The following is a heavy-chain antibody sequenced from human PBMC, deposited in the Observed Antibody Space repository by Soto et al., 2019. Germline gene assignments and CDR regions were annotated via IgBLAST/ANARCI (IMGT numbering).Heavy chain of an antibody. CDR2: ISSSSSYI. CDR3: ARESLEVAAAGINHYYGKDV. Sequence: EVQLVESGGGLVKPGGSLRLSCAASGFTFSSYSMNWVRQAPGKGLEWVSSISSSSSYIYYADSVKGRFTISRDNAKNDLYLEINSLRDEDTAVYYFARESLEVAAAGINHYYGKDVWGQGTTVTVFS. J-gene: IGHJ6*02. V-gene: IGHV3-21*03. CDR1: GFTFSSYS. D-gene: IGHD6-13*01.